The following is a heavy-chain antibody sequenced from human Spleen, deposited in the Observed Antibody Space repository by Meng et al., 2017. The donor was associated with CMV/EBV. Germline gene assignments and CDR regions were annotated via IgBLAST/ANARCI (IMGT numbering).Heavy chain of an antibody. CDR3: ARRHRSHNDFWTAYSLDV. CDR2: INPSGVST. J-gene: IGHJ6*02. D-gene: IGHD3/OR15-3a*01. CDR1: GYTFTSYF. Sequence: ASVKVSCKASGYTFTSYFMHWVRQAPGQGLEWMGVINPSGVSTTYAQKFQGRVTMTRDTSTSTVYMELSSLRSEDTAVYYCARRHRSHNDFWTAYSLDVWGQGTTVTVSS. V-gene: IGHV1-46*01.